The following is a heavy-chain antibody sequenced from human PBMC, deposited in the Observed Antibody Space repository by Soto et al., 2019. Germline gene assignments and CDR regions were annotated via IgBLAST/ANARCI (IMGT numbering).Heavy chain of an antibody. CDR3: ASGPAIYTNYRADY. Sequence: QLQLQQWGAGLLKPSETLSLTCAVYGGSFNGFYWTWVRRSPGKRLEWIGEISHDGVTNYNSSLKSRLTISGDTPEHQFSLRLNSVTAADTAGSYCASGPAIYTNYRADYWGQGPLVIVSS. J-gene: IGHJ4*02. V-gene: IGHV4-34*01. D-gene: IGHD4-4*01. CDR2: ISHDGVT. CDR1: GGSFNGFY.